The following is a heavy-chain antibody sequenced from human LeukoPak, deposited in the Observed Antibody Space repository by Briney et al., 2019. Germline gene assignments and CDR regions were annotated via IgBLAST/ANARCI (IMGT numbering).Heavy chain of an antibody. Sequence: GGSLRLSCAASGLTFSSNGMSWGRKGPGKGREGGANIKQDGREKYYVESVKARFTISRDNAKNSLYLQMNSLRADDTAVSYCASYGVVRGVIAPFDYWGQGTLVTVSS. V-gene: IGHV3-7*01. CDR1: GLTFSSNG. J-gene: IGHJ4*02. D-gene: IGHD3-10*01. CDR2: IKQDGREK. CDR3: ASYGVVRGVIAPFDY.